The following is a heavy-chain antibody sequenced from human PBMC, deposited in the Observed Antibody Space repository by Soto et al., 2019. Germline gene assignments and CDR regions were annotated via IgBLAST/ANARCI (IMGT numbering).Heavy chain of an antibody. CDR2: INPNSGGT. CDR1: GYTFTGYY. D-gene: IGHD5-18*01. V-gene: IGHV1-2*04. CDR3: ARVDTADYYYGLDV. J-gene: IGHJ6*02. Sequence: ASVKVSCKASGYTFTGYYMHWVRQAPGQGLEWMGWINPNSGGTNYAQKFQGWVTMTRDTSISTAYMELSRLRSDDTAVYYCARVDTADYYYGLDVWGQETTVTVSS.